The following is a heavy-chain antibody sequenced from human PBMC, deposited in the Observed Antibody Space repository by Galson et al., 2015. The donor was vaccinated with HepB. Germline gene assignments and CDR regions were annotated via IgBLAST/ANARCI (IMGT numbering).Heavy chain of an antibody. V-gene: IGHV1-18*01. CDR1: GYTFFSYA. CDR3: ARVGRIGLLSGNLNDGFDL. CDR2: SNYYNHDT. D-gene: IGHD2-15*01. Sequence: SVKVSCKASGYTFFSYAINWVRQAPGQRLEWVGWSNYYNHDTKYARKLHGRVTMTTDTSTNTAYMELRSLRSEDTAVYYCARVGRIGLLSGNLNDGFDLWGQGTMVTVSS. J-gene: IGHJ5*01.